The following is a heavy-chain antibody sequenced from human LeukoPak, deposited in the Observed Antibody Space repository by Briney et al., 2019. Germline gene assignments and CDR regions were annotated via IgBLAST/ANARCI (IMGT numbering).Heavy chain of an antibody. D-gene: IGHD3-22*01. V-gene: IGHV3-21*01. Sequence: GGTLRLSCVVSGFTLPYGMSWVRQAPGKGLEWVSSISSSSSYIYYADSVKGRFTISRDNATNSLSLQMNSLRAEDTAVYYCARDVPYYYESSGYYSLGFDIWGQGTMVTVSS. J-gene: IGHJ3*02. CDR1: GFTLPYG. CDR3: ARDVPYYYESSGYYSLGFDI. CDR2: ISSSSSYI.